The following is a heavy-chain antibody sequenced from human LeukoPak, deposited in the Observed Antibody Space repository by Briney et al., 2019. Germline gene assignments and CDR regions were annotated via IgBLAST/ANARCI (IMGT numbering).Heavy chain of an antibody. CDR2: IYSGGST. D-gene: IGHD3-3*01. CDR1: GFTVSSNY. CDR3: ASSTIFGRWFYFEY. J-gene: IGHJ4*02. Sequence: PGGSLRLSCAASGFTVSSNYMSWVRQAPGKGLEWVSVIYSGGSTYYADSVKGRFTISRDNSKNTLYLQMNRLRAEDTAVYYCASSTIFGRWFYFEYWGQGTLGTVSS. V-gene: IGHV3-53*01.